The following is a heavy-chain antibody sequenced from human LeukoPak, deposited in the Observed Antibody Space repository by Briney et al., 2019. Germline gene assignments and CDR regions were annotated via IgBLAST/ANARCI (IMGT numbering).Heavy chain of an antibody. CDR2: INPNSGGT. CDR3: ARDAYAGFSSSWHEDH. J-gene: IGHJ4*02. D-gene: IGHD2-2*01. Sequence: GASVKVSCKTSGYTFTGYYVHWVRQAPGQGLEWMGWINPNSGGTKYPPKFQARVTMTRDTSISTAYMELSGLTSDDTAVYYCARDAYAGFSSSWHEDHWGQGTLVTVSS. V-gene: IGHV1-2*02. CDR1: GYTFTGYY.